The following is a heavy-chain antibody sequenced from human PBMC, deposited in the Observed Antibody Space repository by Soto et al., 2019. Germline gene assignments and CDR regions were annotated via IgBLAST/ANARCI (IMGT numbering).Heavy chain of an antibody. CDR2: INHSGST. Sequence: SETLSLTCAVYGVSFSGYYWSWIRQPPGKGLEWIGEINHSGSTNYNPSLKSRVTISVDTSKNQFSLKLSSVTAADTAVYYCARGTDEPHYYYYYMDVWGKGTTVTVSS. J-gene: IGHJ6*03. CDR3: ARGTDEPHYYYYYMDV. CDR1: GVSFSGYY. V-gene: IGHV4-34*01.